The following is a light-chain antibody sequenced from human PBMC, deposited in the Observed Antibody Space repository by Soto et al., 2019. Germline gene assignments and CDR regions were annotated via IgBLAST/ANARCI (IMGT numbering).Light chain of an antibody. CDR3: QSYDPTLRTSL. Sequence: QTVLTQPPSVSGAPGQRVTISCTGSSSNIGAGRAVHWYQQLPGTAPKLLIHSNNNRPSGVPDRFSGSKSGTSASLAIAGLQADDEADYCCQSYDPTLRTSLFGGGTQLTVL. V-gene: IGLV1-40*01. J-gene: IGLJ2*01. CDR1: SSNIGAGRA. CDR2: SNN.